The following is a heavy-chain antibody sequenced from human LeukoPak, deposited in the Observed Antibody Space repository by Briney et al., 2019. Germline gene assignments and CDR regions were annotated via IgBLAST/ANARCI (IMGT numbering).Heavy chain of an antibody. CDR2: INPNSGGT. V-gene: IGHV1-2*02. Sequence: ASVKVSCKASGYTFTSHGISWVRQAPGQGLEWMGWINPNSGGTNYAQKFQGRVTMTRDTSISTAYMELSRLRSDDTAVYYCARDRVIAAAGSDYWGQGTLVTVSS. CDR1: GYTFTSHG. J-gene: IGHJ4*02. CDR3: ARDRVIAAAGSDY. D-gene: IGHD6-13*01.